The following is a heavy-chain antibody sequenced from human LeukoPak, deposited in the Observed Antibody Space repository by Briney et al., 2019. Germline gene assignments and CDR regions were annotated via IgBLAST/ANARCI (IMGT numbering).Heavy chain of an antibody. J-gene: IGHJ6*03. CDR2: IIPIFGTA. CDR1: GGTFSSYA. CDR3: ARSIGYCSSTSCGLGSYSYYMDV. V-gene: IGHV1-69*05. D-gene: IGHD2-2*01. Sequence: ASVKVSCKASGGTFSSYAISWVRQAPGQGLEWMGGIIPIFGTANYAQKFQGRVTITTDESTSTAYMELSSLRSEDTAVYYCARSIGYCSSTSCGLGSYSYYMDVWGKGTTVTVSS.